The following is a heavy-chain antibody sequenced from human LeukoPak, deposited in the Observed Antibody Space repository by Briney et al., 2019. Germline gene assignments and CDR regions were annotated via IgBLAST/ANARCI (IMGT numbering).Heavy chain of an antibody. J-gene: IGHJ4*02. CDR1: GFTFSSYA. CDR2: ISGSGGST. CDR3: AKLGGFGDFLFDY. D-gene: IGHD3-10*01. Sequence: PGGSLRLSCAASGFTFSSYAMSWVRQAPGEGLEWVSAISGSGGSTYYADSVKGRFTISRDNSKNTLYLQMNSLRAEDTAVYYCAKLGGFGDFLFDYWGQGTLVTVSS. V-gene: IGHV3-23*01.